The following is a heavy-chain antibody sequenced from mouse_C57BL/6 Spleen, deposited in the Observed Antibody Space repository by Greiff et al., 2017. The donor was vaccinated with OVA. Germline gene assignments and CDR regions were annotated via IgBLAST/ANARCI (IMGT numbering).Heavy chain of an antibody. Sequence: VQLQQSGAELVRPGASVKLSCTASGFNIKDYYMHWVKQRPEQGLEWIGRIDPEDGDTEYAPKFQGKATMTADTSSNTAYLQLSSLTSEDTAVYYCTTDYGSSYPAWFAYWGQGTLVTVSA. J-gene: IGHJ3*01. D-gene: IGHD1-1*01. CDR2: IDPEDGDT. CDR3: TTDYGSSYPAWFAY. V-gene: IGHV14-1*01. CDR1: GFNIKDYY.